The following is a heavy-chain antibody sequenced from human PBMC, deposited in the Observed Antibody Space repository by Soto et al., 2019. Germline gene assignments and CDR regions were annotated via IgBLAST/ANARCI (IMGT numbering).Heavy chain of an antibody. J-gene: IGHJ4*02. D-gene: IGHD1-7*01. CDR3: ARNILGGTTDY. CDR1: GYTFTNHA. Sequence: ASVKISCKASGYTFTNHAIHWVRQAPGQGPEWMGWINAGKGDTKYPQRSQGRVTITRDTSASTAYMELSSLRSEDTAVYYCARNILGGTTDYWGPGTLVTVSS. CDR2: INAGKGDT. V-gene: IGHV1-3*01.